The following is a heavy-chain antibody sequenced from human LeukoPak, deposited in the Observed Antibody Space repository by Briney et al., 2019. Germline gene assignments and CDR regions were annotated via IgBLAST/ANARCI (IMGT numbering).Heavy chain of an antibody. Sequence: PGGSLRLSCAASGFTFSSYSMNWVRQAPGKGLEWVSYISSSSSTIYYADSVKGRFTISRDNAKNSLYLQMNSLRAEDTAVYYCARDGVAGSFDYWGQGTLVTVSS. J-gene: IGHJ4*02. CDR3: ARDGVAGSFDY. CDR2: ISSSSSTI. D-gene: IGHD6-19*01. CDR1: GFTFSSYS. V-gene: IGHV3-48*01.